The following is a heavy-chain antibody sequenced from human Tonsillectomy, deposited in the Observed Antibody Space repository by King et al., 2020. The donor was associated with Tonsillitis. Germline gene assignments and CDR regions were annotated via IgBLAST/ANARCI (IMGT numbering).Heavy chain of an antibody. J-gene: IGHJ4*02. Sequence: VQLVQSGAEVKKPGASVKVSCKASGYTFTTYAIHWVRQAPGQRLEWMGWINVGNGNTKYSQKFQDRVTITRDTSASTAYMELSSLRSEDTAVYYCGRDRTGTYERDFDYWGQGTLVTVSS. V-gene: IGHV1-3*01. CDR1: GYTFTTYA. CDR2: INVGNGNT. CDR3: GRDRTGTYERDFDY. D-gene: IGHD1-26*01.